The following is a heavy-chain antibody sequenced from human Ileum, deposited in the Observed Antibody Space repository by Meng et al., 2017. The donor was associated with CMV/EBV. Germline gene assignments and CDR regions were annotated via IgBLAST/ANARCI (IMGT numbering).Heavy chain of an antibody. V-gene: IGHV4-61*02. CDR1: GGSISSGSYY. J-gene: IGHJ4*02. CDR2: IYTSEST. CDR3: AGGAITGTTEVPFDY. D-gene: IGHD1-20*01. Sequence: HVQLQESGPGLVKPSPTLSLPCTVSGGSISSGSYYWSWIRQPAGKGLEWIGRIYTSESTNYNPSLKSRVTISVDTSKNQFSLKLSSVTATDTAVYYCAGGAITGTTEVPFDYWGQGTLVTVSS.